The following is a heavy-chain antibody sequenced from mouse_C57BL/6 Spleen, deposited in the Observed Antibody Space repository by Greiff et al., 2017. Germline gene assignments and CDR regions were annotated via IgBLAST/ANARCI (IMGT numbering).Heavy chain of an antibody. D-gene: IGHD1-1*01. Sequence: QVQLQQPGTELVKPGASVKLSCKASGYTFTSYWMHWVKQRPGQGLEWIGNINPSNGGTNYNEKFKSKATLTVDKSSSTAYMQLSSLTSEDSAVXYCSRHYGSSSFYYAMDYWGQGTSVTVSS. J-gene: IGHJ4*01. V-gene: IGHV1-53*01. CDR2: INPSNGGT. CDR1: GYTFTSYW. CDR3: SRHYGSSSFYYAMDY.